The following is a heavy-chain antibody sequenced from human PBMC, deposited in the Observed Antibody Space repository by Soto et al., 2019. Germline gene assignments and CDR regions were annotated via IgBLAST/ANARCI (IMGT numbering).Heavy chain of an antibody. CDR3: ARIRGVTTLGERGYYYYGVDV. D-gene: IGHD3-10*01. CDR2: IDWDDDK. V-gene: IGHV2-70*11. J-gene: IGHJ6*02. Sequence: SGATLVNPAQTLTLTCTFSGFSLSTSGMCVSWIRQPPGKALEWLARIDWDDDKYYSTSLKTRLTISKDTSKNQVVLTMTNMDPVDTATYYCARIRGVTTLGERGYYYYGVDVWGQGTTVTVS. CDR1: GFSLSTSGMC.